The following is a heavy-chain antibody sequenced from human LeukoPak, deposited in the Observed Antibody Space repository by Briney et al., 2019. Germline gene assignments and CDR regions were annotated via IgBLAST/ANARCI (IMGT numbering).Heavy chain of an antibody. CDR2: IYYSGST. Sequence: SETLSLTCTVSGGSISSYYWSWIRQPPGKGLEWIGYIYYSGSTNYNPSLKSRVTISVDTSKNQSSLKLSSVTAADTAVYYCARGGYYYGSGSYSYLDYWGQGTLVTVSS. D-gene: IGHD3-10*01. J-gene: IGHJ4*02. V-gene: IGHV4-59*01. CDR1: GGSISSYY. CDR3: ARGGYYYGSGSYSYLDY.